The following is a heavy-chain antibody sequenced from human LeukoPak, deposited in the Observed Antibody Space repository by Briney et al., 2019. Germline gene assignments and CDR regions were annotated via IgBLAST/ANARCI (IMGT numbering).Heavy chain of an antibody. CDR3: ARVMLSSGYYVGWFDP. Sequence: ASVKVSCKASGYTFTSYGISWVRQAPGQGLEWMGWISAYNGNTNYAQKLQGRVTMTTDTSTSTAYMELRSLRSDDTAMYYCARVMLSSGYYVGWFDPWGQGTLVTVSS. V-gene: IGHV1-18*01. D-gene: IGHD3-22*01. J-gene: IGHJ5*02. CDR1: GYTFTSYG. CDR2: ISAYNGNT.